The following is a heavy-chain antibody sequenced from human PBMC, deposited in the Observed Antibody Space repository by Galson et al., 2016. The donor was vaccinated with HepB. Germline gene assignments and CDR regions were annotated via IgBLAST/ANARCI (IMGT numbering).Heavy chain of an antibody. Sequence: SLRLSCAASGFTIGTYWMHWVRQAPGKGLVWVSRINSDGSQKDYVDSVKGRFTISRDNAKNSLYLQMDSLRAEDTAVYYCASSHIPYYYDYWGQGTLVTVSS. CDR2: INSDGSQK. D-gene: IGHD2-2*02. V-gene: IGHV3-74*01. CDR3: ASSHIPYYYDY. CDR1: GFTIGTYW. J-gene: IGHJ4*02.